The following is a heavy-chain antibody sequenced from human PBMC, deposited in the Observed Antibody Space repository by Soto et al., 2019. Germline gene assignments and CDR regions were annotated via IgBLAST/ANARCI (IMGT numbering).Heavy chain of an antibody. CDR1: GGTFSTYT. D-gene: IGHD1-1*01. CDR2: ISPMINRA. J-gene: IGHJ4*02. Sequence: QVQLVQSGAEVKRPGSSVRVSCTAPGGTFSTYTISWVRQAPGQGLEWMGKISPMINRANYAQNFQGRLTTSANKTSRTAYMVLRGLTAEDTAVYYCARHSVGSPGSPYDYWGQGTLVSVSS. CDR3: ARHSVGSPGSPYDY. V-gene: IGHV1-69*02.